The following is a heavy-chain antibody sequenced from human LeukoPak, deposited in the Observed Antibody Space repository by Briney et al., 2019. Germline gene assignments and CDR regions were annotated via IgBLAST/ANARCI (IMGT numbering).Heavy chain of an antibody. CDR1: GYTFTNYG. J-gene: IGHJ4*02. CDR2: ISDYNGNT. D-gene: IGHD3-22*01. CDR3: ARDRAYDSPSGGY. Sequence: WASVKVSCKASGYTFTNYGISWVRQAPGQGLEGMGWISDYNGNTNYAQKLQGRVTMTTDTSTSTAYMELRSLRSDDTAVYYCARDRAYDSPSGGYWGQGTLVTVSS. V-gene: IGHV1-18*01.